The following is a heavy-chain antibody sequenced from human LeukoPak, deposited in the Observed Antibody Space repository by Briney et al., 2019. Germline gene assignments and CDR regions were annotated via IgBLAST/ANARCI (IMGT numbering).Heavy chain of an antibody. Sequence: SETLSLTCTVSGGSISSYYWSWIRQPPGKGLEWIGYIYYSGSTNYNPSLKSRVTISVDTSKDQFALKLSSVTAADTAVYYCARGYSYGYVVYWGQGTLVTVSS. CDR1: GGSISSYY. CDR3: ARGYSYGYVVY. J-gene: IGHJ4*02. V-gene: IGHV4-59*01. D-gene: IGHD5-18*01. CDR2: IYYSGST.